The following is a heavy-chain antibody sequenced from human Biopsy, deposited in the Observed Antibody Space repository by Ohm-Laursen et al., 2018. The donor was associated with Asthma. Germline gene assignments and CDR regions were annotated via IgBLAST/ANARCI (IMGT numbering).Heavy chain of an antibody. V-gene: IGHV3-20*04. CDR2: INWNGGST. D-gene: IGHD4-17*01. CDR3: ATFPYGDYLPLDY. J-gene: IGHJ4*02. Sequence: SLGLSCAASGFTFDDYAMSWVRQAPGKGLEWVSGINWNGGSTGYADSVKGRFTISRDNAKNSLYLQMNSLRAEDTAVYYCATFPYGDYLPLDYWGQGTLVTVSS. CDR1: GFTFDDYA.